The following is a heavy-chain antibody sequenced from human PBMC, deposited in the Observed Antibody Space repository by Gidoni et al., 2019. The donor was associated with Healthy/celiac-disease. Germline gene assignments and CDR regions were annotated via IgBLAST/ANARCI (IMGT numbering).Heavy chain of an antibody. Sequence: QVQLVESGVCVVQPGRSLRLSCAASVFTFSSYAMHWVRQAPGKGLEWVAVISYDGSNKEYADSVKGRFTISRENSKKTMYMQMNSLRAEDTAVYYCARDVSHDFWSGYPDYWGQGTLVTVSS. D-gene: IGHD3-3*01. J-gene: IGHJ4*02. CDR1: VFTFSSYA. CDR2: ISYDGSNK. CDR3: ARDVSHDFWSGYPDY. V-gene: IGHV3-30-3*01.